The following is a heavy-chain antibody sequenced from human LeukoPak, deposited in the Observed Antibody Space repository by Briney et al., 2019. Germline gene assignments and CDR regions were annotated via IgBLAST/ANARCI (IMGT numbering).Heavy chain of an antibody. CDR3: ARDPGEQQLDGMDV. CDR2: IIPIFGTA. D-gene: IGHD6-13*01. Sequence: ASVNVSCTASGGTFSSYAISWVRQAPGQGLEWMGGIIPIFGTANYAQKFQGRVTITADESTSTAYMELSSLRSEDTAVYYCARDPGEQQLDGMDVWGQGTTVTVSS. CDR1: GGTFSSYA. J-gene: IGHJ6*02. V-gene: IGHV1-69*13.